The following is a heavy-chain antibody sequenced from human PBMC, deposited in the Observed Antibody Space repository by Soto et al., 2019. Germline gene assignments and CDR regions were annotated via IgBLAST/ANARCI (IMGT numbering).Heavy chain of an antibody. CDR1: GGSISSGGYY. CDR2: IYYSGST. Sequence: ASETLSLTCTVSGGSISSGGYYWSWLRQHPGKGLEWIGYIYYSGSTYYNPSLKSRVTISVDTSKNQFSLKLRSVTAADTAVYYCARDPSGGEGWFDPWGQGTLVTVSS. J-gene: IGHJ5*02. V-gene: IGHV4-31*03. CDR3: ARDPSGGEGWFDP. D-gene: IGHD1-26*01.